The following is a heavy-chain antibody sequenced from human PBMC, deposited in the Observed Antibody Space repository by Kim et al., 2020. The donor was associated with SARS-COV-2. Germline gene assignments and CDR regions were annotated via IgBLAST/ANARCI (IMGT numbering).Heavy chain of an antibody. CDR2: ISGSGGST. D-gene: IGHD2-21*01. Sequence: GGSLRLSCAASEFTFSSYAMSWVRQAPGKGLEWVSIISGSGGSTLYADSVKGRFTISRDNSKNTLYLQMNSLRAEDTAVYYCGKDPSCGCDFCYSSFDCWGRGTQV. CDR1: EFTFSSYA. J-gene: IGHJ4*02. V-gene: IGHV3-23*01. CDR3: GKDPSCGCDFCYSSFDC.